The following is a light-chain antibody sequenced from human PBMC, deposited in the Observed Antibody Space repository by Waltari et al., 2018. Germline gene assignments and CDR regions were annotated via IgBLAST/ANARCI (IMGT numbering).Light chain of an antibody. V-gene: IGLV5-37*01. CDR3: QVFDGSAHV. Sequence: QPVLTQPPSLPTSPAASTRLPCPLRRATRVGSNNMHLYLQTPGSAHRLFLYYYSDSDKQLGPGVPKRVSGSKETSSNTAFLLISGLQPEDEANCYCQVFDGSAHVFGSGTKLTVL. CDR2: YYSDSDK. CDR1: RATRVGSNN. J-gene: IGLJ6*01.